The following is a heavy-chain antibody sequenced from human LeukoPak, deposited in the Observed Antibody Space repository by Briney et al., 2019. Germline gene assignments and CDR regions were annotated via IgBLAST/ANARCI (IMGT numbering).Heavy chain of an antibody. CDR3: ARRHLPVESTGRADY. CDR1: GFTFSSYA. V-gene: IGHV3-64*01. D-gene: IGHD1-26*01. Sequence: GGSLRLSCAASGFTFSSYAMHWVRQAPGKGLEYVSAISSNGGSTYYANSVKGRFTISRDNSKNTLYLQMGSLRAEDTAVYYCARRHLPVESTGRADYWGQGTLVTVSS. J-gene: IGHJ4*02. CDR2: ISSNGGST.